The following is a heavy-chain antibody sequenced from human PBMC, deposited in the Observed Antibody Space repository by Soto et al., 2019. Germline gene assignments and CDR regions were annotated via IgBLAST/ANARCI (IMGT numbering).Heavy chain of an antibody. J-gene: IGHJ4*02. CDR3: ERGVATVVTSYFDY. CDR1: GRSFSGYY. D-gene: IGHD5-12*01. CDR2: INHSGST. V-gene: IGHV4-34*01. Sequence: SETLSLTCAVYGRSFSGYYWSWIRKPPGKGLEWIGEINHSGSTNYNPSLKSRVTISVDTSKNQFSLKLSSVTAADTAVYYCERGVATVVTSYFDYWGQGTLVTGSS.